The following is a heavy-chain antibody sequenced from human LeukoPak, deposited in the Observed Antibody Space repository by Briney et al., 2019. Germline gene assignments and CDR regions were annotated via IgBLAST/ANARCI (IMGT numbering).Heavy chain of an antibody. CDR2: IYSGGST. V-gene: IGHV3-66*01. D-gene: IGHD6-13*01. J-gene: IGHJ4*02. CDR3: ARGGPAAGRFDY. Sequence: PSETLSLTCTVSGGSISSNYMSWVRQAPGKGLEWVSVIYSGGSTYYADSVKGRFTISRDNSKNTLYLQMNSLRAEDTAVYYCARGGPAAGRFDYWGQGTLVTVSS. CDR1: GGSISSNY.